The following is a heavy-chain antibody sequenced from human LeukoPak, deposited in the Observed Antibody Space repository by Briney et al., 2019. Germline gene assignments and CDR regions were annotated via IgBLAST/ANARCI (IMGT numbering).Heavy chain of an antibody. D-gene: IGHD3-22*01. CDR1: GFTFRSYA. CDR2: ISGSGGST. CDR3: AKAYPSRVVVIPYYFDY. Sequence: PGGSLRLSXAASGFTFRSYAMSWVRQAPGKGLEWVSAISGSGGSTYYADSVKGRFTISRDNSKNTLYLQMNSLRAEDTAVYYCAKAYPSRVVVIPYYFDYWGQGTLVTVSS. J-gene: IGHJ4*02. V-gene: IGHV3-23*01.